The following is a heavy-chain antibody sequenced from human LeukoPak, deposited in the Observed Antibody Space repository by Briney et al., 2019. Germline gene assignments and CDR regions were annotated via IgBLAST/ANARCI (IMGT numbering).Heavy chain of an antibody. Sequence: GGSLRLSCAASGFTVSSNYMSWVRQAPGKGLEWVSVIYSGGSTYYADSVKGRFTISRDNSKNTLYLQMNSLRAEGTAVYYCARVGIYYDSSGYQYYFGYWGQGTLVTVSS. V-gene: IGHV3-66*01. CDR3: ARVGIYYDSSGYQYYFGY. CDR2: IYSGGST. CDR1: GFTVSSNY. D-gene: IGHD3-22*01. J-gene: IGHJ4*02.